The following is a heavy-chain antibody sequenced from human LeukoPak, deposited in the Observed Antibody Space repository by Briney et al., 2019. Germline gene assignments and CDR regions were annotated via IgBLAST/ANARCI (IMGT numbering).Heavy chain of an antibody. V-gene: IGHV3-7*05. CDR2: IKEDGSEK. CDR1: GFTYDSYW. CDR3: AREIGSAARGR. J-gene: IGHJ4*02. Sequence: PGGSLRLSCAASGFTYDSYWMSWVRQAPGKGLERVANIKEDGSEKYYVDSVKGRFTISRDNAKNSLCLQMNSLRDEDTAIYYCAREIGSAARGRWGQGTLVIVSS. D-gene: IGHD6-13*01.